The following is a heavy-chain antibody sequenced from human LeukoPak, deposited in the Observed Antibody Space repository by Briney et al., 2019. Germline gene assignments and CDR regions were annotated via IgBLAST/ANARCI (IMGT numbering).Heavy chain of an antibody. V-gene: IGHV3-30*18. CDR1: GFTFSSYG. CDR2: ISYDGSNK. Sequence: GGSLRLSCAASGFTFSSYGMHWVRQAPGKGLEWVAVISYDGSNKYYADSVKGRFTTSRDNSKNTLYLQMNSLRAEDTAVYYCAKEGAYCGGDCYPDAFDIWGQGTMVTVSS. D-gene: IGHD2-21*02. CDR3: AKEGAYCGGDCYPDAFDI. J-gene: IGHJ3*02.